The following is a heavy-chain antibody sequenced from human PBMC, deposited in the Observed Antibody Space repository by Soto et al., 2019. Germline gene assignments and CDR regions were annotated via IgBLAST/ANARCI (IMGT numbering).Heavy chain of an antibody. CDR1: GFTFSSYS. J-gene: IGHJ4*02. Sequence: GGSLRLSCAASGFTFSSYSMNWVRQAPGKGLEWISYISSSSSAIYYADTVRGLFTGSRDIAKNSLYLQMNSLRVEDAAVYYCVRQNWDSYFSYFDSWGQGTLVTVSS. V-gene: IGHV3-48*01. D-gene: IGHD2-21*01. CDR3: VRQNWDSYFSYFDS. CDR2: ISSSSSAI.